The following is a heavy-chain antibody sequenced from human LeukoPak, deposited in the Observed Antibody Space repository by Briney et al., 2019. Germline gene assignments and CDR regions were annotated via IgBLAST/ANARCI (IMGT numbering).Heavy chain of an antibody. CDR3: ARERFKGKWFDP. V-gene: IGHV4-59*01. Sequence: SETLTLTCTVSGGSISSYYWSWIRQPPGKGLEWIGYIYYSGSTNYNPSLKSRVTISVDTSKNQFSLKLSSVTAGDTAVYFCARERFKGKWFDPWGQGTLVTVSS. CDR1: GGSISSYY. D-gene: IGHD3-3*01. J-gene: IGHJ5*02. CDR2: IYYSGST.